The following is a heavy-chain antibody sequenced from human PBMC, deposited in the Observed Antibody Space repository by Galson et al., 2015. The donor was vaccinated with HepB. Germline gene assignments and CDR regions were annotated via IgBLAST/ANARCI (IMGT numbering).Heavy chain of an antibody. J-gene: IGHJ4*02. CDR2: ITGSGDTT. CDR3: ARDRGGIAAAGTIDY. Sequence: SLRLSCAASGFTFNNYAMSWVRQAPEKGLEWVSGITGSGDTTYYADSVKGRFTISRDNSKNTLYLQMNSLRAEDTAVYYCARDRGGIAAAGTIDYWGQGTLVTVSS. D-gene: IGHD6-13*01. V-gene: IGHV3-23*01. CDR1: GFTFNNYA.